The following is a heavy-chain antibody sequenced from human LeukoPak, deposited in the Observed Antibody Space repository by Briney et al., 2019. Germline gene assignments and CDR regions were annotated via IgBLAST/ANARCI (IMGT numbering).Heavy chain of an antibody. V-gene: IGHV1-3*01. D-gene: IGHD1-1*01. CDR3: ARDRGGTGDFDY. CDR1: GYTFTRYV. Sequence: ASVKVSCKASGYTFTRYVIHWVRRALGQSLEWMGWINVGNGDTKYSQKFQGRVTIARNTSASTAYMELSSRRSEDTAVYYCARDRGGTGDFDYWGQGTLVTVSS. CDR2: INVGNGDT. J-gene: IGHJ4*02.